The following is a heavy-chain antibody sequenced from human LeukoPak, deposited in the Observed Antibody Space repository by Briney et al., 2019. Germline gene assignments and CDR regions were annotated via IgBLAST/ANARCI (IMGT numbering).Heavy chain of an antibody. J-gene: IGHJ4*02. CDR2: IYHSGST. CDR1: GYSISSGYY. D-gene: IGHD5-12*01. CDR3: ARVNVVATIHVDY. Sequence: PSETLSLTCTVSGYSISSGYYWGWIRQPPGKGLEGIGSIYHSGSTYYNPSLKSRVTISVDTSKNQFSLKLSSVTAADTAVYYCARVNVVATIHVDYWGQGTLVTVSS. V-gene: IGHV4-38-2*02.